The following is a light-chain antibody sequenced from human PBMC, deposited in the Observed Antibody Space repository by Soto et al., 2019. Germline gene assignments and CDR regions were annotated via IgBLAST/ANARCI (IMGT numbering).Light chain of an antibody. Sequence: DIQLTQSPSFLSASVGDRVTITCRTSQDISSFLAWYQQKPGKAPNLLIYGASTLQSGVPSRFSGSGSGTEFTLNISSLQPEDFATYYCQQLNSYPHFGQGTRLDIK. CDR3: QQLNSYPH. CDR2: GAS. J-gene: IGKJ5*01. CDR1: QDISSF. V-gene: IGKV1-9*01.